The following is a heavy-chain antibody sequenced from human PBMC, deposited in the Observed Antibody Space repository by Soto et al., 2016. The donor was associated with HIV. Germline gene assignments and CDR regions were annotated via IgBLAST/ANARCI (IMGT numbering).Heavy chain of an antibody. CDR3: ARSGYDYVWGSLSFFLTY. CDR1: GGTFNNYA. D-gene: IGHD3-16*01. CDR2: IIPILGTA. V-gene: IGHV1-69*13. Sequence: QVQLVQSGAEVKKPGSSVKVSCKASGGTFNNYAISWVRQAPGQGLEWMGGIIPILGTAKYAQKFQGRVTITADESTSTGYMELSSLRSEDTAVYYCARSGYDYVWGSLSFFLTYWGQGTLVTVSS. J-gene: IGHJ4*02.